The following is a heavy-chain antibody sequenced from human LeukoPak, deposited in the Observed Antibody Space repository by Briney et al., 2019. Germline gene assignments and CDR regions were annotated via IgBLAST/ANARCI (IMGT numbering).Heavy chain of an antibody. CDR3: ARVRIGQQLDKYYYYAMDV. Sequence: GASVKVSCKASGYTFTDYYMHWVRQAPGQGLEWMGWINPNSGGTNYAQKFQGRVTMTTDTSISTAYMEASRLRSDDTAVYYCARVRIGQQLDKYYYYAMDVWGQGTTVTVSS. J-gene: IGHJ6*02. D-gene: IGHD6-13*01. CDR1: GYTFTDYY. CDR2: INPNSGGT. V-gene: IGHV1-2*02.